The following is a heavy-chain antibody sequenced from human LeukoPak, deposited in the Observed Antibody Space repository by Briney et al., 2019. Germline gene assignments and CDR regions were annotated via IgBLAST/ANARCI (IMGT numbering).Heavy chain of an antibody. V-gene: IGHV3-23*01. CDR2: ISGSGGST. CDR1: GFTFSTYA. Sequence: GGSLRLSCAASGFTFSTYAMSWVRLAPGKGLEWVSAISGSGGSTYYADSVKGRFTISRDNSKNTLYLQMNSLRAEDTAVYYCAKYIKPGSLIRGDAFDIWGQGTIVTVSS. D-gene: IGHD3-3*01. CDR3: AKYIKPGSLIRGDAFDI. J-gene: IGHJ3*02.